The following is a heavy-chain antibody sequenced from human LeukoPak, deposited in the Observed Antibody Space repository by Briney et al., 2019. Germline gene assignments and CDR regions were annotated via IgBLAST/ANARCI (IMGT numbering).Heavy chain of an antibody. CDR3: AKDRYSSSWYSDY. J-gene: IGHJ4*02. CDR2: IIASGGRT. CDR1: GFTFRRYA. D-gene: IGHD6-13*01. V-gene: IGHV3-23*01. Sequence: GGSLRLSCGPSGFTFRRYAMSLGRQAPGKGLEWVSGIIASGGRTYYADSVKGRFTISRDNSKNTLYLQMNSLRAEDTAVYYCAKDRYSSSWYSDYWGQGTRGTVSS.